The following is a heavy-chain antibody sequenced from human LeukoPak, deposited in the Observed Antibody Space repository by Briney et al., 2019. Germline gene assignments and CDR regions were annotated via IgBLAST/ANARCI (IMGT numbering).Heavy chain of an antibody. CDR1: GGSFGGXY. D-gene: IGHD6-13*01. CDR3: ARRLGGFSSSWYISPQRYAFDI. Sequence: PSETXXLTCAVYGGSFGGXYWSWIXQPPGKGLEWXGEINHSGSTNYNPSLKSRVTISVDTSKNQFSLKLSSVTAADTAVYYCARRLGGFSSSWYISPQRYAFDIWGQGTMVTVSS. J-gene: IGHJ3*02. CDR2: INHSGST. V-gene: IGHV4-34*01.